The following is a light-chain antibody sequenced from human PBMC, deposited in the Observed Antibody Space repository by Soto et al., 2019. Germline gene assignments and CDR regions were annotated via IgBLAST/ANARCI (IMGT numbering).Light chain of an antibody. V-gene: IGLV2-14*01. J-gene: IGLJ1*01. Sequence: QSALTQPASVSRSPGQSITISCTGTSSDVGGYNYVSWSQQHPGKAPKLMIYDVSNRPSGVSNRFSGSKSGNTASLTISGLQAEEEADYYCSSYTSSSTYGFGSGTKLTVL. CDR1: SSDVGGYNY. CDR2: DVS. CDR3: SSYTSSSTYG.